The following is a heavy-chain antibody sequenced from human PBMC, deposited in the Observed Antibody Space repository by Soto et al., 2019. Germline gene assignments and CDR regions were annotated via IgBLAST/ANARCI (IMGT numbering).Heavy chain of an antibody. CDR2: ISYDGSNK. V-gene: IGHV3-30-3*01. CDR3: ARDGTYYVFWSGIRGEPSWFDP. J-gene: IGHJ5*02. CDR1: GFTFSSYA. Sequence: GGSLRLSCAASGFTFSSYAMHWVRQAPGKGLEWVAVISYDGSNKYYADSVKGRFTISRDNSKNTLYLKMNSLRAEDTAVYYCARDGTYYVFWSGIRGEPSWFDPWGQGTLVTVSS. D-gene: IGHD3-3*01.